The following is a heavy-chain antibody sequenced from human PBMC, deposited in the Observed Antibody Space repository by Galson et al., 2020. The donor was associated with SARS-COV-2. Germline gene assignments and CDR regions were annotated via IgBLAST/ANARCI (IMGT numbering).Heavy chain of an antibody. D-gene: IGHD3-3*01. CDR1: GFTVSSNY. Sequence: GESLKISCAASGFTVSSNYMSWVRQAPGKGLEWVSVIYSGGSTYYADSVKGRFTISRHNCKNTLYLQMNSLRAEDTAVYYCARPGAVYYYGMDVWGQGTTVTVSS. CDR3: ARPGAVYYYGMDV. J-gene: IGHJ6*02. V-gene: IGHV3-53*04. CDR2: IYSGGST.